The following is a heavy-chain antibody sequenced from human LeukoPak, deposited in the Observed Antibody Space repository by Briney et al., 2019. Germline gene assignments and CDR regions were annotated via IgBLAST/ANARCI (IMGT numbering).Heavy chain of an antibody. CDR3: AKSWPGSSGWFLFDY. CDR2: ISYDGSNK. J-gene: IGHJ4*02. Sequence: GRSLRLSCAASGFTFSSYAMHWVRQAPRKGLEWVAVISYDGSNKYYADSVKGRFTISRDNSKNTLYLQMNSLRAEDTAVYYCAKSWPGSSGWFLFDYWGQGTLVTVSS. CDR1: GFTFSSYA. V-gene: IGHV3-30-3*01. D-gene: IGHD6-19*01.